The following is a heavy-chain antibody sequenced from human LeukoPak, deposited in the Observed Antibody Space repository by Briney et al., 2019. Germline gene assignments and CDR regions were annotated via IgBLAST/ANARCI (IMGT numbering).Heavy chain of an antibody. CDR2: IYTSGST. CDR3: ARARSYGYYFDY. J-gene: IGHJ4*02. CDR1: GGSLSSYY. V-gene: IGHV4-4*07. D-gene: IGHD1-26*01. Sequence: SETLSLTCTDPGGSLSSYYWRWIRQPAGKGLEWIGRIYTSGSTNYNPSLTSRVTISVDTSKNQFSLNLSSVTAADTAVYYCARARSYGYYFDYWGQGTLDTVSS.